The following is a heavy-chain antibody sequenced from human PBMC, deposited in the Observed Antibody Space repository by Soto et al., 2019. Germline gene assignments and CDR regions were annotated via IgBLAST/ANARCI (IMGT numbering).Heavy chain of an antibody. CDR2: INAGNGNT. CDR3: ARIRTGTPQYYYCYYGMDV. D-gene: IGHD1-1*01. V-gene: IGHV1-3*01. Sequence: ASVKVSCKASGYTFTSYAMHWVRQAPGQRLEWMGWINAGNGNTKYSQKFQGRVTITRDTSASTAYMELSSLRSEDTAVYYCARIRTGTPQYYYCYYGMDVWGQGTTVTVSS. CDR1: GYTFTSYA. J-gene: IGHJ6*02.